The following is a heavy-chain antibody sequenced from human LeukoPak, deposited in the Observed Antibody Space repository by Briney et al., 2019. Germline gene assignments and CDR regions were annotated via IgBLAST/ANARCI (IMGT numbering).Heavy chain of an antibody. V-gene: IGHV3-48*04. Sequence: GGSLRLSCAASGFDFSTYSIDWVRQAPGKGLEWVSYISSSSSNIYHADSVKGRFTISRDNAKNSLHLQMNSLRAEDTAVYYCARVGRSGWTVDYWGQGTLVAVSS. CDR3: ARVGRSGWTVDY. CDR1: GFDFSTYS. J-gene: IGHJ4*02. D-gene: IGHD6-19*01. CDR2: ISSSSSNI.